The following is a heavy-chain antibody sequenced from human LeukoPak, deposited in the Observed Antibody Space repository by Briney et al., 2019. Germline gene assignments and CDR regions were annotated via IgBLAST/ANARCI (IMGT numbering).Heavy chain of an antibody. Sequence: PSETLSLTCAVYGGSFSGYYWSWIRQPPGKGLEWIGEINHSGSTNYNPSLKSRVTISVDTSKSQFSLKLSSVTAADTAVYYCARGGTDKLLWFGELLSRAIDYWGQGTLVTVSS. J-gene: IGHJ4*02. D-gene: IGHD3-10*01. CDR1: GGSFSGYY. CDR3: ARGGTDKLLWFGELLSRAIDY. CDR2: INHSGST. V-gene: IGHV4-34*01.